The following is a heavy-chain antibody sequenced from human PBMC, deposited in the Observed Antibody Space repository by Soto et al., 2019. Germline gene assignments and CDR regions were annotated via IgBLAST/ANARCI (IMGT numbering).Heavy chain of an antibody. CDR3: AREVVGTATIDY. Sequence: NPGGSLRLSCTVSGFTFSTYSMNWVRQAPGKGLEWVSSISTSSAYINYAESVKGRFTISRDNAKNSLYLQMHSLRAEDTAVYYCAREVVGTATIDYWGQGTVVTVSS. V-gene: IGHV3-21*01. D-gene: IGHD2-21*02. J-gene: IGHJ4*02. CDR1: GFTFSTYS. CDR2: ISTSSAYI.